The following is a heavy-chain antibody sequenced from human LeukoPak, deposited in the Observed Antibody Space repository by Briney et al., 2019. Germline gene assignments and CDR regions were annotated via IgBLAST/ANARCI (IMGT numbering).Heavy chain of an antibody. J-gene: IGHJ4*02. V-gene: IGHV3-30*04. Sequence: GGSLRLSCVASGFTFSSCAMHWVRQAPGKGLEWVAVISYDGSNKYYADSVKGRFTISRDNSKDTLYLQMNSLRAEDTAVYYCAKGKYSSSWYYDYWGQGTLVTVSS. CDR2: ISYDGSNK. D-gene: IGHD6-13*01. CDR3: AKGKYSSSWYYDY. CDR1: GFTFSSCA.